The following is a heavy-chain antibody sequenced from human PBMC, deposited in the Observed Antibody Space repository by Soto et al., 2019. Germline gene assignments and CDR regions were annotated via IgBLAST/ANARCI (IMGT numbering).Heavy chain of an antibody. Sequence: ASVKVSCKTSGYTFTDYYTHWVRQAPGQGLEWMGWMNPKSGGAYFAQKFQGRVTLTRDTSIGTAYIEVNSLTSDDTAVYFCTRENLENSDGLYDAFDIWGQGTTVTVS. D-gene: IGHD5-18*01. V-gene: IGHV1-2*02. J-gene: IGHJ3*02. CDR1: GYTFTDYY. CDR3: TRENLENSDGLYDAFDI. CDR2: MNPKSGGA.